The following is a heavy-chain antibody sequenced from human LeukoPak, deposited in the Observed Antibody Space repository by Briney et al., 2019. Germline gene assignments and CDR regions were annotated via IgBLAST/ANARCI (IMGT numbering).Heavy chain of an antibody. D-gene: IGHD3-10*01. V-gene: IGHV5-51*01. Sequence: GESLKISCKGSGYSFNSHWIGWVRQMPGKGLEWIGIIYPGDSDTTYTPSFQGQVTISVDKSITTAYLQWSSLRASDTAMYYCARQSSPESSGSYYTFDYWGQGTLVTVSS. CDR2: IYPGDSDT. CDR1: GYSFNSHW. CDR3: ARQSSPESSGSYYTFDY. J-gene: IGHJ4*02.